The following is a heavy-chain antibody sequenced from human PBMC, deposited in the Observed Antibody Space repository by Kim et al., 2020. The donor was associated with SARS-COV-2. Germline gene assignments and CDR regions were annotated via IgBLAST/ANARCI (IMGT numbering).Heavy chain of an antibody. CDR1: GFTLTNNA. Sequence: GGSLRLSCAASGFTLTNNAMSWVRQAPGRGLEWVSTIRASAETTYYAGSVNGRFTISRDSAKHTLYLQLNTLRADDTAVYYCAKDRGGSGSPVIYYWGQGALVTVSA. CDR2: IRASAETT. D-gene: IGHD3-10*01. V-gene: IGHV3-23*01. CDR3: AKDRGGSGSPVIYY. J-gene: IGHJ4*02.